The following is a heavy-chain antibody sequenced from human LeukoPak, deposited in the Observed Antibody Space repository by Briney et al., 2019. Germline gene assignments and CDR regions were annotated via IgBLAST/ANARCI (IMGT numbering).Heavy chain of an antibody. V-gene: IGHV3-48*04. CDR1: GFTCSSYN. Sequence: GGSLRLSCAASGFTCSSYNMNWVRQAPGKGLEWISYISSSSSTTHYADSVKGRFTISRDNAKNSLYLQMNSLRAEDTAVYYCARGLVWTSSGWFFDYWGQGTLITVSS. J-gene: IGHJ4*02. CDR3: ARGLVWTSSGWFFDY. D-gene: IGHD6-19*01. CDR2: ISSSSSTT.